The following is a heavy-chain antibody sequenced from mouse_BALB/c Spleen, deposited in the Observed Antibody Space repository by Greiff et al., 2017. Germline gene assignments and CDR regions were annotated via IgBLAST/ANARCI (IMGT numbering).Heavy chain of an antibody. J-gene: IGHJ4*01. CDR2: IDPANGNT. V-gene: IGHV14-3*02. CDR1: GFNIKDTY. Sequence: EVQLQQSGAELVKPGASVKLSCTASGFNIKDTYMHWVKQRPEQGLEWIGRIDPANGNTKYDPKFQGKATITADTSSSTAYMQLSSLTSEDSAVYYCARFAMDYWGQGTSVTVSS. CDR3: ARFAMDY.